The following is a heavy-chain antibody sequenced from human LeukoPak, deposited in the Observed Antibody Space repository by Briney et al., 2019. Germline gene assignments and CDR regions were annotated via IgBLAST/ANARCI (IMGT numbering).Heavy chain of an antibody. CDR2: INHSGST. CDR1: GGSFSGYY. V-gene: IGHV4-34*01. D-gene: IGHD3-3*01. Sequence: SETLSLTCAVYGGSFSGYYWSWIRQPPGKGLEWIGEINHSGSTYYNPSLKSRVTISVDTSKNQFSLKLSSVTAADTAVYYCARVSYFWSGYYMFDYWGQGTLVTVSS. CDR3: ARVSYFWSGYYMFDY. J-gene: IGHJ4*02.